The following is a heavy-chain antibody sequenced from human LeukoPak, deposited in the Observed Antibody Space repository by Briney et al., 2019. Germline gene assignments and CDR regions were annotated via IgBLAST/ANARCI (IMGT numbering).Heavy chain of an antibody. Sequence: GGSLRLSCAASGFTFSTYDMHWVRQVTGKGLEWVSAIGTGDDTYYLGSVKGRFTISRENAKNVLYLQMSSLRAEDTAVYYCAREIRKTVVTRHYYYGIDVWGQGTTVTVSS. CDR3: AREIRKTVVTRHYYYGIDV. J-gene: IGHJ6*02. V-gene: IGHV3-13*01. D-gene: IGHD1-14*01. CDR2: IGTGDDT. CDR1: GFTFSTYD.